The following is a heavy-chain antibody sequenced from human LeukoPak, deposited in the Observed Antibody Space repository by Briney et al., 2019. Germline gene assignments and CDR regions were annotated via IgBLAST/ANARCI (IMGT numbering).Heavy chain of an antibody. Sequence: QTGGSLRLSCAASGFTFSSYAMSWVRQAPGKGLEWVSAISGGGGSTYYADSVKGRFTISRDNSKDTLYLQMNSLRAEDTAVYYCAKDVQLWAWVYWGQGTLVTVSS. J-gene: IGHJ4*02. D-gene: IGHD5-18*01. CDR3: AKDVQLWAWVY. CDR1: GFTFSSYA. V-gene: IGHV3-23*01. CDR2: ISGGGGST.